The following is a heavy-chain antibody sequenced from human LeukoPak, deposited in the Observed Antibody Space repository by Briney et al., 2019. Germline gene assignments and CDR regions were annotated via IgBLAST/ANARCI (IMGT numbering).Heavy chain of an antibody. CDR1: GYIFSTYW. D-gene: IGHD6-13*01. Sequence: GESLKISCQTSGYIFSTYWIGWVRQMPGKGLEWMGVIYPGDSDTRYSPSFQGQVTISADKSIDTAYLQWSSLKASDTAMYYCARHSSSWSYAPAIDYWGQGTLVSVSS. J-gene: IGHJ4*02. CDR3: ARHSSSWSYAPAIDY. CDR2: IYPGDSDT. V-gene: IGHV5-51*01.